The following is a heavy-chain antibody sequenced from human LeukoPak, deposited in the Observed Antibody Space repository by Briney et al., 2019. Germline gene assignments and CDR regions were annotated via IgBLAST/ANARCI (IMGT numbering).Heavy chain of an antibody. D-gene: IGHD2-2*01. J-gene: IGHJ3*02. CDR1: SGSLRTYL. CDR2: IFYNEGT. Sequence: SGTLSLTCTVSSGSLRTYLWSWIRQPPGKGREWIGFIFYNEGTSYNPSLKSRVTISVDTSNNQLSLKVNSVTAADTAMYYSMKSNSRYQPWTLDIWGRGTMVTASS. V-gene: IGHV4-59*01. CDR3: MKSNSRYQPWTLDI.